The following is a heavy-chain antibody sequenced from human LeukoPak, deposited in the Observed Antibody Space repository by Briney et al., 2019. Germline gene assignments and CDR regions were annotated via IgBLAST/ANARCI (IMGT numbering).Heavy chain of an antibody. Sequence: PGRSLRLSCAASGFTLSSYGTHWVRHAPGEGLEWVASISYDGSNKYYANSVEGRFTISRDKSKNTLYLQMNSLREKDTAVYYCAKEWYGSGSYDYWGQGTLVTVSS. CDR1: GFTLSSYG. J-gene: IGHJ4*02. CDR2: ISYDGSNK. CDR3: AKEWYGSGSYDY. V-gene: IGHV3-30*18. D-gene: IGHD3-10*01.